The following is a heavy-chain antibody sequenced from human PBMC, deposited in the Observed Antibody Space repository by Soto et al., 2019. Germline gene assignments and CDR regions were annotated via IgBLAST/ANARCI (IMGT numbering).Heavy chain of an antibody. CDR2: IKQDGSEK. Sequence: GGSLKLSFAAAGFTFISYWMSWVRQASGWGLEWVANIKQDGSEKYYVDSVKGRFTISRDNAKNSLYLQMNSLRAEDTAVYYCARFYYDSSGYLPSPYYYYYGMDVWGQGT. D-gene: IGHD3-22*01. V-gene: IGHV3-7*01. CDR1: GFTFISYW. CDR3: ARFYYDSSGYLPSPYYYYYGMDV. J-gene: IGHJ6*02.